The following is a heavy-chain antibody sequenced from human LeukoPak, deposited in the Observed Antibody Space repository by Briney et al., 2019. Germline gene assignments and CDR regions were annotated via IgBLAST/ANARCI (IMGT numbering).Heavy chain of an antibody. D-gene: IGHD3-3*01. V-gene: IGHV3-33*01. Sequence: PGGSLRLSCAASGFTFSSYGMHWVRQAPGKGLEWVAVIWYDGSNKYYADSVKGRFTISRDNSKNTLYLQMNSLRAEDTAVYYCARESVFWSGYYFDYWGQGTLVTVSS. CDR3: ARESVFWSGYYFDY. CDR2: IWYDGSNK. CDR1: GFTFSSYG. J-gene: IGHJ4*02.